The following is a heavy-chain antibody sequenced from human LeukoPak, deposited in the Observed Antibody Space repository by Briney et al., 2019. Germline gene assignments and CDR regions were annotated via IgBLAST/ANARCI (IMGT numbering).Heavy chain of an antibody. CDR3: ARETTVTNANWFDP. CDR2: IKKDGSEE. V-gene: IGHV3-7*05. CDR1: GFTLSTYW. Sequence: GGSLRLSCAASGFTLSTYWMSWVRQAPGKGLEWVAIIKKDGSEEYYVDSVKGRFTISRDNAKNSVSLQMNSLRAEDTAVYYCARETTVTNANWFDPWGQGILVTVSS. D-gene: IGHD4-17*01. J-gene: IGHJ5*02.